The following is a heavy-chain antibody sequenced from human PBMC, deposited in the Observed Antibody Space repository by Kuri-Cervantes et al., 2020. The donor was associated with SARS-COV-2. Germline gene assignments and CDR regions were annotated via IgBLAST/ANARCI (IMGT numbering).Heavy chain of an antibody. CDR3: AKVAKYYDFWSGPSAAYYFDY. Sequence: GGSLRLSCTVSGGSISSSSYYWGWVRQAPGKGLEWVSVIYSGGSSTYYADSVKGRFTISRDNSKNTLYLQMNSLRAEDTAVYYCAKVAKYYDFWSGPSAAYYFDYWGQGTLVTVSS. V-gene: IGHV3-23*03. CDR1: GGSISSSSYY. J-gene: IGHJ4*02. CDR2: IYSGGSST. D-gene: IGHD3-3*01.